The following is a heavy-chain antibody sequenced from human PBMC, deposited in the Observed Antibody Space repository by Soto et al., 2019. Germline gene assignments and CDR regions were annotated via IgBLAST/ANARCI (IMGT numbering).Heavy chain of an antibody. D-gene: IGHD2-15*01. CDR1: GGCFRGYY. Sequence: KPSDTLSLTCAVCGGCFRGYYWSWIRQPPGKGLEWIGEINHSGSTNYNPSLKSRVTISVDTSKNQFSLKLSSVTAADTAVYYCARLVVVAAGTLYYYYGMDVWGQGTTVTVSS. V-gene: IGHV4-34*01. J-gene: IGHJ6*02. CDR3: ARLVVVAAGTLYYYYGMDV. CDR2: INHSGST.